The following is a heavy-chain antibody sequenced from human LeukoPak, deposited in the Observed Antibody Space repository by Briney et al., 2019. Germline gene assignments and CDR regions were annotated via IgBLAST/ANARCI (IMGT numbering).Heavy chain of an antibody. CDR3: AVLAVPAVGY. Sequence: GGSLRLSCVVSGYTFINYGMSWVRQAPGKGLEWVSTIRASGDRTYYAESVKGRFTMSGDKSKNTLYLQMSNLRAEDTAVYHCAVLAVPAVGYWGQGTLVIVSS. CDR2: IRASGDRT. D-gene: IGHD2-15*01. CDR1: GYTFINYG. J-gene: IGHJ4*02. V-gene: IGHV3-23*01.